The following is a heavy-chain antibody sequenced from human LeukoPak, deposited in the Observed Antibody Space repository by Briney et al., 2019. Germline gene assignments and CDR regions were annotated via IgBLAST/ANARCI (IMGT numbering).Heavy chain of an antibody. CDR1: GFTFSDYY. CDR3: ARDGDYGEYGGISA. D-gene: IGHD4-17*01. V-gene: IGHV3-53*01. J-gene: IGHJ5*02. CDR2: IYSGGNT. Sequence: GGSLRLSCAASGFTFSDYYTSWIRQAPGKGLEGVSVIYSGGNTHYADSAKGRFTIFRDNSKNTVYLQMNSLRAEDTAVYYCARDGDYGEYGGISAWGQGTLVTVSS.